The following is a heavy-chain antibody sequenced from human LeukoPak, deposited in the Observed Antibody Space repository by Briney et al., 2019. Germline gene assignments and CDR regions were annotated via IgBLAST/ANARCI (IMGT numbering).Heavy chain of an antibody. D-gene: IGHD6-13*01. V-gene: IGHV3-9*01. J-gene: IGHJ4*02. Sequence: GRSLRLSCAASGFTFDDYAMHWVRQAPGKGLEWVSGISWNSGSIGYADSVKGRFTISRDNAKNSLYLQMNSLRAEDTALYYCARRGIAAAGGGDYWGQGTLVTVSS. CDR2: ISWNSGSI. CDR1: GFTFDDYA. CDR3: ARRGIAAAGGGDY.